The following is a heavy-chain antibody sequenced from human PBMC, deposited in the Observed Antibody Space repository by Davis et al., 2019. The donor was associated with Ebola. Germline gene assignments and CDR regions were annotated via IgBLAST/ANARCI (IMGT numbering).Heavy chain of an antibody. V-gene: IGHV1-69*13. CDR3: ARSDSVAVPFDP. Sequence: SVKVSCKASGGTFSSYAISWVRQAPGQGLEWMGGIIPIFGTANYAQKFQGRVTITADESTSTAYMELSSLRSEDTAVYYCARSDSVAVPFDPWGQGTLVTVSS. CDR1: GGTFSSYA. CDR2: IIPIFGTA. D-gene: IGHD6-19*01. J-gene: IGHJ5*02.